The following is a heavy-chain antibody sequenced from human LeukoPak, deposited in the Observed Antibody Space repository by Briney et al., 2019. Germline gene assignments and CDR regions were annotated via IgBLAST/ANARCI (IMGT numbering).Heavy chain of an antibody. Sequence: SVKVSCEASGGTFSSYAISWVRQAPGQGLEWMGRIIPIFGTANYAQKFQGRVTITTDESTSTAYMELSSLRSEDTAVYYRARGGYYGSGLNWFDPWGQGTLVTVSS. J-gene: IGHJ5*02. D-gene: IGHD3-10*01. CDR2: IIPIFGTA. V-gene: IGHV1-69*05. CDR1: GGTFSSYA. CDR3: ARGGYYGSGLNWFDP.